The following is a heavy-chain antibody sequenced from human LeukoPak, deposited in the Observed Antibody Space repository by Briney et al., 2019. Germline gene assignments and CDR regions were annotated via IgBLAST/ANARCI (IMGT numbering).Heavy chain of an antibody. CDR1: GFTFSSYS. CDR2: IYTGGST. J-gene: IGHJ4*02. CDR3: ARAIGSWYYFDY. V-gene: IGHV3-53*01. D-gene: IGHD6-13*01. Sequence: GGSLRLSCAASGFTFSSYSMNWVRQVPGKGLEWVSVIYTGGSTYYADSVKGRFTISRDNSKNTLYLQMSSLRAEDTAVYYCARAIGSWYYFDYWGQGTLVTVSS.